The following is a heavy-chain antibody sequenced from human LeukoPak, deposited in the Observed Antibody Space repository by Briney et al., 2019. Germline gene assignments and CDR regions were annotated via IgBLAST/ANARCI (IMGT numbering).Heavy chain of an antibody. J-gene: IGHJ6*03. CDR3: SLVPAAMGGYYYYYMDV. CDR2: IIPIFGTA. D-gene: IGHD2-2*01. CDR1: GGTFSSYA. Sequence: SVKVSCKASGGTFSSYAISWVRQAPGQGLERMGGIIPIFGTANYAQKFQGRVTITTDESTSTAYMELSSLRSEDTAVYYCSLVPAAMGGYYYYYMDVWGKGTTVTVSS. V-gene: IGHV1-69*05.